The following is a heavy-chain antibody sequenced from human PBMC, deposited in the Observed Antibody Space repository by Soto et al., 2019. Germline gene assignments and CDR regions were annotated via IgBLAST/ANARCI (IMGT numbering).Heavy chain of an antibody. Sequence: QITLKESGPSLVKPTQTLTLTCSLSGLSLTTSGVTVAWIRQVPGKALEWLGNIYWDDDKRYSHLLKSRVTITKDTSKDQVVLIMTNMDPEDTGTYYCAHATTRRSKAFEMWGQGTRVTVSA. CDR2: IYWDDDK. CDR3: AHATTRRSKAFEM. V-gene: IGHV2-5*02. D-gene: IGHD4-17*01. CDR1: GLSLTTSGVT. J-gene: IGHJ3*02.